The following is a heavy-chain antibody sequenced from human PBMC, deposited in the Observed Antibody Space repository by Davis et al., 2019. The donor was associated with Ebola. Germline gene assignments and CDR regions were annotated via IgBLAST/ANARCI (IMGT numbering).Heavy chain of an antibody. D-gene: IGHD6-25*01. CDR3: ARAAGGYYYYGMDV. CDR2: ISYDGSNK. J-gene: IGHJ6*02. Sequence: GESLKISCAASGFTFSSYGMHWVRQAPGKGLEWVAVISYDGSNKYYADSVKGRFTISRDNSKNTLYLQMNSLRAEDTAVYYCARAAGGYYYYGMDVWGQGTTVTVSS. CDR1: GFTFSSYG. V-gene: IGHV3-30*03.